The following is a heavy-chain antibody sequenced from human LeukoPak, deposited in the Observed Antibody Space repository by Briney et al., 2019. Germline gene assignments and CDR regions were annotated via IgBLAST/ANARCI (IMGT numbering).Heavy chain of an antibody. V-gene: IGHV4-31*01. CDR2: IYYTGST. CDR1: GGSISSGGYF. J-gene: IGHJ3*02. D-gene: IGHD2-21*02. CDR3: ARVTFCGTDWRFGGGLDI. Sequence: PSETLSLTCSVSGGSISSGGYFWSWIRQHPEKGLEWIGYIYYTGSTYYNPSLESQSSISFDTSRTQFSLRLSCVTAADTAVFDCARVTFCGTDWRFGGGLDIWAQGIMVTVSS.